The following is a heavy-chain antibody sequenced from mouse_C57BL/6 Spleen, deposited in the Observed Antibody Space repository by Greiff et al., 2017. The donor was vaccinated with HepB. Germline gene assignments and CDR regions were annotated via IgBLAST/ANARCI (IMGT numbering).Heavy chain of an antibody. J-gene: IGHJ3*01. CDR3: ARELTGTGFAY. CDR2: ISSGSSTI. D-gene: IGHD4-1*01. CDR1: GFTFSDYG. Sequence: EVNLVESGGGLVKPGGSLKLSCAASGFTFSDYGMHWVRQAPEKGLEWVAYISSGSSTIYYADTVKGRFTISRDNAKNTLFLQMTSLRSEDTAMYYCARELTGTGFAYWGQGTLVTVSA. V-gene: IGHV5-17*01.